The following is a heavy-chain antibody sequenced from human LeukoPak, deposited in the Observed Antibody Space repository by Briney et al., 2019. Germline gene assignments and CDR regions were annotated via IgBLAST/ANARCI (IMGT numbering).Heavy chain of an antibody. D-gene: IGHD2-15*01. J-gene: IGHJ4*02. V-gene: IGHV3-23*01. CDR2: ISADGAGR. CDR3: ARIITAAGSDY. CDR1: GFTFSTYA. Sequence: GGSLRLSCAASGFTFSTYAMSWVRQAPGKGLEWVSSISADGAGRYYADSVKGRFIISRDNSRNTLYMQMISLRAEDTAVYYCARIITAAGSDYWGQGTLVTVPS.